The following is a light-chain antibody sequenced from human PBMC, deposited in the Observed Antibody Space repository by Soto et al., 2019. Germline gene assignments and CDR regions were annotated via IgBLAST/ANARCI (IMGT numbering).Light chain of an antibody. J-gene: IGKJ1*01. V-gene: IGKV1-5*03. Sequence: DIQMTQSPSTLSASVGDRVTITCRASQSISSWLDWYQQKPGQAPKLLTYKASTLQSGVPARFSRSVSGTEFTLAISSLQPDESATYYCQQYNNNWTFGQGTKVEIK. CDR2: KAS. CDR1: QSISSW. CDR3: QQYNNNWT.